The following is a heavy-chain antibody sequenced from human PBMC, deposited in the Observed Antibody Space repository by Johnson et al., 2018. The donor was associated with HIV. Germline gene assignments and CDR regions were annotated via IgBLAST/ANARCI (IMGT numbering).Heavy chain of an antibody. J-gene: IGHJ3*02. CDR2: INWNGDST. CDR3: ARVSDDYGGNPAAWGAFDI. Sequence: VQLVESGGGVAQPGGSLRLSCAASGFTFDDYGVSWVRQAPGKGLEWVSGINWNGDSTDYADSVKGRFTISRDNAKNSLFLQMNSLRAEDTALYYCARVSDDYGGNPAAWGAFDIWGQGTMVTVSS. D-gene: IGHD4-23*01. CDR1: GFTFDDYG. V-gene: IGHV3-20*04.